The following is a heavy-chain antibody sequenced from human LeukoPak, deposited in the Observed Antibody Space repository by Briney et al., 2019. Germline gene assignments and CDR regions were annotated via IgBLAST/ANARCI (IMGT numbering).Heavy chain of an antibody. D-gene: IGHD6-13*01. CDR3: ARGLMMAVAGRGEFHY. CDR1: GGSISSYN. CDR2: IYYSGST. V-gene: IGHV4-59*01. Sequence: SETLSLTCIVSGGSISSYNWSWIRQPPGKGLECIGYIYYSGSTNYNPSLKSRVTISVDTSKNQFSLKLSSVTAADTAVYYCARGLMMAVAGRGEFHYWGQGTLVTVSS. J-gene: IGHJ4*02.